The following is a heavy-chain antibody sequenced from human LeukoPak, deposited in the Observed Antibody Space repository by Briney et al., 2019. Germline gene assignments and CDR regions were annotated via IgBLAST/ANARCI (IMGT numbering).Heavy chain of an antibody. CDR1: GFTFCSYS. CDR2: ISSSSYI. J-gene: IGHJ6*02. Sequence: GGSLRLSCAASGFTFCSYSMNWVRQAPGKGLKWVSSISSSSYIYYADSVKGRFTISRDNAKNSLYLQMNSLRAEDTAVYYCAREYCSGGSCYALAYYYYYGMDVWGQGTTVTVSS. CDR3: AREYCSGGSCYALAYYYYYGMDV. V-gene: IGHV3-21*01. D-gene: IGHD2-15*01.